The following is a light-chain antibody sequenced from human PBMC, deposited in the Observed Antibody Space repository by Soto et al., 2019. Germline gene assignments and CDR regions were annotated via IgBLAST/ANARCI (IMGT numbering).Light chain of an antibody. Sequence: EIVLRQSPVTLSLSPGERATLSCRASQSVGSYLAWYQQKPGQAPRLLIYDAYNRATGIPTRFSGSGSGTDFTLTINSLEPEDFAVYYCQQRSNWPPLTFGGGTKVEIK. V-gene: IGKV3-11*01. CDR3: QQRSNWPPLT. CDR2: DAY. CDR1: QSVGSY. J-gene: IGKJ4*01.